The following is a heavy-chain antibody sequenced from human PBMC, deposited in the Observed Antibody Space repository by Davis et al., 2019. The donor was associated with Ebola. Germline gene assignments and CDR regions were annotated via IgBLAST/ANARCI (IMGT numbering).Heavy chain of an antibody. CDR1: GGSFSGYY. D-gene: IGHD4-23*01. V-gene: IGHV3-73*01. CDR3: TGTTVVNDY. Sequence: LSLTCAVYGGSFSGYYWSWIRQPPGKGLEWVGRIRSKANSYATAYAASVKGRFTISRDDSKNTAYLQMNSLKTEDTAVYYCTGTTVVNDYWGQGALVTVSS. J-gene: IGHJ4*02. CDR2: IRSKANSYAT.